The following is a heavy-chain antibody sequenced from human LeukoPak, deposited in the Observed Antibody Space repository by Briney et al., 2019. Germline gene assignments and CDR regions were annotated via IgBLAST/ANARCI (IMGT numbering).Heavy chain of an antibody. CDR3: VVGGSPGY. CDR1: GNYW. Sequence: GGSLRLSCAASGNYWMHWVRQAPGKGLVWVSHINSDGSWTSYVDSVKGRFTASRDNTKNTWSLEMNSLRAEDTAVYYCVVGGSPGYWGQGTLVTVSS. D-gene: IGHD2-15*01. CDR2: INSDGSWT. J-gene: IGHJ4*02. V-gene: IGHV3-74*01.